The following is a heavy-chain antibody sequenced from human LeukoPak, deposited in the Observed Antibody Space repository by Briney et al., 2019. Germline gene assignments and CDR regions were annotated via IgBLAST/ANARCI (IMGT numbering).Heavy chain of an antibody. V-gene: IGHV3-30-3*01. D-gene: IGHD6-13*01. Sequence: GGSLRLSCAAAGFTFSSYALHWVRQAPGKGLEWVAVISYDGGNKYYADSVKGRFTISRDNSKNTLSLQMNSLRAEDTALYYCARVRTAWYEGTFDYWGQGTLVTVSS. CDR2: ISYDGGNK. CDR1: GFTFSSYA. J-gene: IGHJ4*02. CDR3: ARVRTAWYEGTFDY.